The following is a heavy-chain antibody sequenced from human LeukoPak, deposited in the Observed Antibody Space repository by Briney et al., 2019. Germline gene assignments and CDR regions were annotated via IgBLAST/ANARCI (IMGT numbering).Heavy chain of an antibody. CDR1: GGSLSSYY. Sequence: SETLSLTCTVSGGSLSSYYWSWIRQPPGKGLEWIGYTYYSGSTNYNPSLKSRVTISVDTSKNQFSLKLSSVTAADTAVYYCARHISSSGYYSPFDYWGQGTLVTVSS. V-gene: IGHV4-59*08. CDR3: ARHISSSGYYSPFDY. J-gene: IGHJ4*02. D-gene: IGHD3-22*01. CDR2: TYYSGST.